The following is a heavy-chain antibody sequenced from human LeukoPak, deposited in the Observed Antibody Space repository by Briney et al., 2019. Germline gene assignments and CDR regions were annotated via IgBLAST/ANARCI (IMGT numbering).Heavy chain of an antibody. Sequence: ASVKVSCKVSGYTLTELSMHWVRQAPGKGLEWMGGFDPEDGETIYAQKFQGRVTMTEDTSTDTAYMELSSLRSEDTAVYYCATGAGPPIAAADHYYYYYGTDVWGKGTTVTVSS. V-gene: IGHV1-24*01. J-gene: IGHJ6*04. CDR2: FDPEDGET. D-gene: IGHD6-13*01. CDR3: ATGAGPPIAAADHYYYYYGTDV. CDR1: GYTLTELS.